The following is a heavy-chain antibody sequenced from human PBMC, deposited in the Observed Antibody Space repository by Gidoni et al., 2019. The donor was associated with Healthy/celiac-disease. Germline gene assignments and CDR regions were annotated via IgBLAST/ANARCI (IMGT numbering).Heavy chain of an antibody. CDR2: IRSKAYGGTT. CDR3: TRGHEGGQLWLGWTFDY. Sequence: EVQLVESGGGLVQPGRSLRLSCTASGFTFGDYAMSWVRQAPGKGLEWVGFIRSKAYGGTTEYAASVKGRFTISRDDSKSIAYLQMNSLKTEDTAVYYCTRGHEGGQLWLGWTFDYWGQGTLVTVSS. V-gene: IGHV3-49*04. CDR1: GFTFGDYA. D-gene: IGHD5-18*01. J-gene: IGHJ4*02.